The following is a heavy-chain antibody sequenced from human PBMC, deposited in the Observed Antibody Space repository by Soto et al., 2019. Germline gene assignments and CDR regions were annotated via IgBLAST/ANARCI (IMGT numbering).Heavy chain of an antibody. Sequence: SVKVSCKASGVTVNKQDMRRLRQAPGQGLEWMGGIIPMFGTPHYAEKFQDRVTITADESTSIAYLELSSLTSEDTAVYYCAASEGRGGYSFDYWGPGPLVTVSS. J-gene: IGHJ4*02. CDR1: GVTVNKQD. V-gene: IGHV1-69*13. CDR2: IIPMFGTP. D-gene: IGHD5-18*01. CDR3: AASEGRGGYSFDY.